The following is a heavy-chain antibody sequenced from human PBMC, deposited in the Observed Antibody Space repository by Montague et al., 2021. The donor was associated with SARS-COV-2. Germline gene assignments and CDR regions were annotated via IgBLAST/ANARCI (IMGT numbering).Heavy chain of an antibody. CDR1: GGSINSGNYY. D-gene: IGHD6-19*01. CDR3: ARGSGNLDPLDL. CDR2: IHYSGSA. J-gene: IGHJ4*01. V-gene: IGHV4-31*03. Sequence: TLSLTCTVSGGSINSGNYYWSWIRQHPGKGLEWIGNIHYSGSAYYXPSLRSRLTISVDTSKKQLSLAVTSVTAADTAVYYCARGSGNLDPLDLWGQGTLVTVSS.